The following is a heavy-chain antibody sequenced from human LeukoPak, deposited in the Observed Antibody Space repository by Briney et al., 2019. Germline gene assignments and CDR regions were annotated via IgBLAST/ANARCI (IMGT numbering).Heavy chain of an antibody. CDR1: GYTFTGYY. D-gene: IGHD5-24*01. CDR2: INPNSGGT. CDR3: ARSKKRSAPYYGMDV. J-gene: IGHJ6*02. Sequence: ASVTVSCKASGYTFTGYYMHWVRQAPGQGLEWMGWINPNSGGTNYAQKFQGRVTMTRDTSITTAYMELSRLRSDDTAVYYCARSKKRSAPYYGMDVWGQGTTVTVSS. V-gene: IGHV1-2*02.